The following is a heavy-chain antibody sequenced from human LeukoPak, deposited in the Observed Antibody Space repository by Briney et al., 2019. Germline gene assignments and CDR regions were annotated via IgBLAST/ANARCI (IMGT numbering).Heavy chain of an antibody. CDR3: ARGGVGYCGGGSCYLNWFDP. Sequence: ASVKVSCKASEYTLSDQYMHWVRQAPGQGLEWMGWINPKSGGTSYAQRFQGRVTLTSDTSISMVYMELRSLTSDDTAVYYCARGGVGYCGGGSCYLNWFDPWGQGTLVTVSS. D-gene: IGHD2-15*01. CDR2: INPKSGGT. V-gene: IGHV1-2*02. CDR1: EYTLSDQY. J-gene: IGHJ5*02.